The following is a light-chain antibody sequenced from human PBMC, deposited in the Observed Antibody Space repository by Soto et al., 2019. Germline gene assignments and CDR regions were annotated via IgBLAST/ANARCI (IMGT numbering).Light chain of an antibody. Sequence: DIQMTQSPSSLSASVGDRVTITCQASQDIDKYLNLYHQKPGKAPKLLIDDVTNLETGVPSRFSGSGSGTHFTFTIGSLQPEDIATYYCQQYYDLPITFGQGTRLEIK. CDR2: DVT. CDR3: QQYYDLPIT. V-gene: IGKV1-33*01. CDR1: QDIDKY. J-gene: IGKJ5*01.